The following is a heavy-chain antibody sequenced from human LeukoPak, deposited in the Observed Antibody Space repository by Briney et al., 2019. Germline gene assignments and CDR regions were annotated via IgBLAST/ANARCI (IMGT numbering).Heavy chain of an antibody. CDR3: PRGRRSYSSSCSDNIYYFDY. CDR2: MNPNSGNT. Sequence: ASVKVSCKASGYTFTSYDINWVRQATGQGLEWMGWMNPNSGNTGYAQKFQGRVTMTRNTSISTAYMKLSSLRSEETAVYYCPRGRRSYSSSCSDNIYYFDYWGQGTLVTVSS. D-gene: IGHD6-13*01. CDR1: GYTFTSYD. J-gene: IGHJ4*02. V-gene: IGHV1-8*01.